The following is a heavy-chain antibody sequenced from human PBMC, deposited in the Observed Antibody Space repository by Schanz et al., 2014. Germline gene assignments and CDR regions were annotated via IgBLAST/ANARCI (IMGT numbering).Heavy chain of an antibody. V-gene: IGHV3-23*04. CDR2: ISESGGST. Sequence: EVQLVESGGGLVKPGGSLRLSCAASGIDFSSYSMNWVRQAPGKGLEWVAGISESGGSTDYADSVKGRFIIPRDNSKNTLYLQMNSLRAEDTAVYYCAKIRYDSSGYYLPYYGMDVWGQGTTVIVSS. D-gene: IGHD3-22*01. J-gene: IGHJ6*02. CDR1: GIDFSSYS. CDR3: AKIRYDSSGYYLPYYGMDV.